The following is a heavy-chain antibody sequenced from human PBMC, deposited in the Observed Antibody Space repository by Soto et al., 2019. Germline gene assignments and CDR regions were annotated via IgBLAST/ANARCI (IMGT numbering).Heavy chain of an antibody. CDR1: GFSFSTYG. V-gene: IGHV3-33*01. CDR3: ARDQQGATWD. CDR2: IWNDGSNK. Sequence: QVQLVESGGGVVQPGGSLRLSCAASGFSFSTYGMHWFRQAPGKGLEWVAVIWNDGSNKYYIDSVKGRFTVSRDNSKNTLYLQMNSLRAEDTAMYFCARDQQGATWDWGQGTLVTVSS. J-gene: IGHJ4*02. D-gene: IGHD1-26*01.